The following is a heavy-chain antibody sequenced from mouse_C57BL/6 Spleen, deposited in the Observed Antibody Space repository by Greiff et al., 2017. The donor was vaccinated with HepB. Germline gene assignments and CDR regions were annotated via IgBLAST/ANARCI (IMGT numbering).Heavy chain of an antibody. CDR3: AGLRREYYFDY. J-gene: IGHJ2*01. CDR1: GYTFTSYW. CDR2: IHPNSGST. D-gene: IGHD2-4*01. Sequence: QVQLQQPGAELVKPGASVKLSCKASGYTFTSYWMHWVKQRPGQGLEWIGMIHPNSGSTNYNEKFKSKATLTVDKSSSTAYMQLSRLTSEDSAVYYCAGLRREYYFDYWGQGTTLTVSS. V-gene: IGHV1-64*01.